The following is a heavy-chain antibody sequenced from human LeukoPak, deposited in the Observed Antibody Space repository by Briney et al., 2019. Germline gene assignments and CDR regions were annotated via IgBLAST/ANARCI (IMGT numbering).Heavy chain of an antibody. CDR1: GGSISSYY. D-gene: IGHD3-3*01. CDR3: ARGGTITIFGVVIDPGAFDI. J-gene: IGHJ3*02. V-gene: IGHV4-59*01. CDR2: IYYSGST. Sequence: PSETLSLTCTVSGGSISSYYWSWIRQPPGKGLEWIGYIYYSGSTNYNPSLKSRVTISVDTSKNQFSLKLSSVTAADTAVYYCARGGTITIFGVVIDPGAFDIWGQGTMVTVSS.